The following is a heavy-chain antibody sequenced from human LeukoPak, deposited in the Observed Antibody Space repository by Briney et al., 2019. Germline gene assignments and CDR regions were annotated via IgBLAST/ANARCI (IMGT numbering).Heavy chain of an antibody. CDR3: ARTKVQLEKNDY. V-gene: IGHV1-18*01. CDR1: GYTFTNYG. D-gene: IGHD1-1*01. J-gene: IGHJ4*02. CDR2: ISPYNGYT. Sequence: GASVKVSCKASGYTFTNYGINWVRQAPGQGLEWMGWISPYNGYTNYAQKLQGRVTMTTDTSTSTAYLELRSLRSDDTAVYYCARTKVQLEKNDYWGQGTLVTVSS.